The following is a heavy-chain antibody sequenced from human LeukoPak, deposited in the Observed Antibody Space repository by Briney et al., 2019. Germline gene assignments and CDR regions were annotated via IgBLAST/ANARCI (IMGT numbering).Heavy chain of an antibody. CDR3: ARDWPSQS. CDR1: GFTFSSYC. V-gene: IGHV3-21*01. J-gene: IGHJ3*01. D-gene: IGHD6-6*01. Sequence: PGGSLRLPCAASGFTFSSYCMNWVRQAPGKGREGVSSISSSSSYIYYADAVKGRFTISRDNAKNSLYLQMNSLRAEDTAVYYCARDWPSQSWGQGTMVTVSS. CDR2: ISSSSSYI.